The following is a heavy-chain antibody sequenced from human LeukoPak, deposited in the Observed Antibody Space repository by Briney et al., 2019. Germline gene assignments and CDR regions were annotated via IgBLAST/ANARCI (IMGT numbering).Heavy chain of an antibody. D-gene: IGHD2-15*01. V-gene: IGHV4-39*07. CDR1: GGSIRSSSYY. CDR3: AGCSGASCYYITSPLYFDY. CDR2: IYYSGST. Sequence: SETLSLTCTVSGGSIRSSSYYWGCIRQPPGKGLECIGTIYYSGSTYYNPSLKSRVTVSVDTSKNQFSLKLSSVTAADTAVYYCAGCSGASCYYITSPLYFDYWGQGTLVTVSS. J-gene: IGHJ4*02.